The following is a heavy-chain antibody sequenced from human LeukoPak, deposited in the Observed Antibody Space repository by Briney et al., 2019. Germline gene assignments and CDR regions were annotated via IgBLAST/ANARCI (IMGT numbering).Heavy chain of an antibody. V-gene: IGHV4-39*01. J-gene: IGHJ4*02. CDR1: GAATSSSSYF. CDR3: AGRRAGANPFDY. Sequence: SETLSLTCTVSGAATSSSSYFWAWIRQSPGKGLEWIGTIYYSGSTDYTPSLKSRVTISVDTSKNQFSLSVSSVTAADTALYYCAGRRAGANPFDYWGQGILVTVSS. CDR2: IYYSGST. D-gene: IGHD1-26*01.